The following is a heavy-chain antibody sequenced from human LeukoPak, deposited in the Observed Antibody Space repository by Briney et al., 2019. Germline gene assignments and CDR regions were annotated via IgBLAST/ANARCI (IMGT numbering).Heavy chain of an antibody. Sequence: GGSLRLSCVDSGFTFTNAWMSWVRQAPGKGLEWIGRIKSKTDGETTNYAEPVRGRFTISRDDPKSAVYLQMNSLKIEDTAVYYCTTDLGTYYHGSQRLIPIDYWGQGTLVTVSS. D-gene: IGHD3-10*01. CDR3: TTDLGTYYHGSQRLIPIDY. CDR2: IKSKTDGETT. J-gene: IGHJ4*02. CDR1: GFTFTNAW. V-gene: IGHV3-15*01.